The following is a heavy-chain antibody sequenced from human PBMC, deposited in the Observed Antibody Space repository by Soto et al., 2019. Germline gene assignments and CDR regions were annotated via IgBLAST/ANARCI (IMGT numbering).Heavy chain of an antibody. J-gene: IGHJ4*02. CDR1: XXXXXXXX. Sequence: GGSLXLSXXASXXXXXXXXXXXXXQTXGXGXEWVSPLPTTGATSYPGTAKGRFTISRDNARNSLYLQMDSLRAEDTAVYYCATGKVGTTHHFDYWGQGTLVTVSS. CDR3: ATGKVGTTHHFDY. D-gene: IGHD2-21*02. CDR2: LPTTGAT. V-gene: IGHV3-13*01.